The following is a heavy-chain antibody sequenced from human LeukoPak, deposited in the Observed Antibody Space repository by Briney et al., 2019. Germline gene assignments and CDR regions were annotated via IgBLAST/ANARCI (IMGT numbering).Heavy chain of an antibody. Sequence: PGGSLRLSCAASGFTFSSYAMSWVRQAPGKGLEWVSAISGSGGSTYHADSVKGRFTISRDNSKNTLYLQMNSLGVDDTAVYYCAKDSYLGWFDPWGPGTLVIVSS. CDR1: GFTFSSYA. V-gene: IGHV3-23*01. CDR3: AKDSYLGWFDP. CDR2: ISGSGGST. D-gene: IGHD3-16*01. J-gene: IGHJ5*02.